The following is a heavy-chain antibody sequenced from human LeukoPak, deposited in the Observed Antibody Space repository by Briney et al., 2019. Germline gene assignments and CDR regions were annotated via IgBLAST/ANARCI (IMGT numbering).Heavy chain of an antibody. Sequence: GGSLRLSCAASGFTFSSYGMHWVRQAPGKGLEWVAVISYDGSNKYYADSVKGRFTISRDNSKNTLYLQMNSLRAEDTAVYYCAKDRGSPGGFDYWGQGTLVTVSS. J-gene: IGHJ4*02. CDR2: ISYDGSNK. CDR3: AKDRGSPGGFDY. CDR1: GFTFSSYG. V-gene: IGHV3-30*18. D-gene: IGHD3-10*01.